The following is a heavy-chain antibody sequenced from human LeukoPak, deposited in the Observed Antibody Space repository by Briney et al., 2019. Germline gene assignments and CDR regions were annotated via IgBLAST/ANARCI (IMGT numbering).Heavy chain of an antibody. D-gene: IGHD5-24*01. V-gene: IGHV3-64*01. Sequence: GGSLRLSCAASGFTFSSYAMHWVRQAPGKGLEYVSAISSNGGSTYYANSVKGRFTISRDNSKNTLYLQMGSLRAEDMAVYYCARSSEMATIWGPFDYWGQGTLVTVSS. CDR1: GFTFSSYA. J-gene: IGHJ4*02. CDR2: ISSNGGST. CDR3: ARSSEMATIWGPFDY.